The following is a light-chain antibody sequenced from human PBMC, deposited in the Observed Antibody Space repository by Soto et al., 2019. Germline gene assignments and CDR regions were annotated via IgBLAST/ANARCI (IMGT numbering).Light chain of an antibody. CDR3: EQYNSYSYT. V-gene: IGKV1-5*01. CDR2: AAS. Sequence: DIQMTQSPSTLPSSVGDRFTITCRASPSISRWLAWYQQNPGKAPKFLFYAASSLEVGVPSRFSGTGARTEFTHTSSSLPPNDFATYSCEQYNSYSYTYGQGTKVE. CDR1: PSISRW. J-gene: IGKJ2*01.